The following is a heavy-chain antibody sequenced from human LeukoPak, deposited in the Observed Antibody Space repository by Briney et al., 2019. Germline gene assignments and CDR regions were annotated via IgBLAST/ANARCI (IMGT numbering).Heavy chain of an antibody. D-gene: IGHD3-3*01. CDR3: AVEARSDVLRFLEWLSDPYYFDY. CDR2: IYYSGST. V-gene: IGHV4-39*01. Sequence: SETLSLTCTVSGGSISSSSYYWGWIRQPPGKGLEWIGSIYYSGSTYYNPSLKSRVTISVDTSKNQFSLKLSSVTAADTAVYYCAVEARSDVLRFLEWLSDPYYFDYWGQGTLVTVSS. J-gene: IGHJ4*02. CDR1: GGSISSSSYY.